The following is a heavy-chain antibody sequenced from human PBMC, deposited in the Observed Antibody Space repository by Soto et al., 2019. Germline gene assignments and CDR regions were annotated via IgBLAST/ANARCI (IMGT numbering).Heavy chain of an antibody. CDR3: ARVTSGGYYGMDV. CDR1: GFTFSSYD. V-gene: IGHV3-13*01. Sequence: EVQLVESGGGLVQPGGSLRLSCAASGFTFSSYDMHWVRQATGKGLEWVSAIGTAGDTYYPGSVKGRFTISRENAKNSLYLQRNSLRAGDTAVYYCARVTSGGYYGMDVWGQGTTVTVSS. J-gene: IGHJ6*02. CDR2: IGTAGDT.